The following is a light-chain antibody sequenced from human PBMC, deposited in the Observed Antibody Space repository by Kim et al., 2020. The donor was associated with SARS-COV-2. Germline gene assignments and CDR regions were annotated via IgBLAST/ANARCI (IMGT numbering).Light chain of an antibody. CDR1: TGNVRSGNY. Sequence: PGGRVTLICESRTGNVRSGNYPCWVQERPGQTPRTLIYDTNRKHTWTPVRFSGSLLWGKAALTHSGAEPDDEADYYCLLSSNGVRVFGGGTKVTVL. CDR2: DTN. J-gene: IGLJ3*02. CDR3: LLSSNGVRV. V-gene: IGLV7-46*01.